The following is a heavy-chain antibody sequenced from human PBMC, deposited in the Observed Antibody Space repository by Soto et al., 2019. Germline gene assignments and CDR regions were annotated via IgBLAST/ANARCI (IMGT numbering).Heavy chain of an antibody. V-gene: IGHV3-23*01. CDR2: ISGSGGST. J-gene: IGHJ4*02. CDR3: AKDRTSLQRGYYFDY. Sequence: HPGGSLRLSCAASGFTFSSYAMSWVRQAPGKGLEWVSAISGSGGSTYYADSVKGRFTISRDNSKNTLYLQMNSLRAEDTAVYYCAKDRTSLQRGYYFDYWGQGTLVTVSS. D-gene: IGHD2-2*01. CDR1: GFTFSSYA.